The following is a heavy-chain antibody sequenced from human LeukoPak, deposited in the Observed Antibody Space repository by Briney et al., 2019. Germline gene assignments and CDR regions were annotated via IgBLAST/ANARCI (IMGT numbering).Heavy chain of an antibody. D-gene: IGHD2/OR15-2a*01. V-gene: IGHV3-7*05. CDR1: GFTFSYYW. CDR3: ARARLSIVKIDAFDI. Sequence: GGSLRLSCAASGFTFSYYWMTWVRQAPGKGPEWVANIKKDGSDQTYMDSVKGRFTIPRDNAKNSLYLQMTSLRVRDTAVYFCARARLSIVKIDAFDIWGQGTTVTVSS. CDR2: IKKDGSDQ. J-gene: IGHJ3*02.